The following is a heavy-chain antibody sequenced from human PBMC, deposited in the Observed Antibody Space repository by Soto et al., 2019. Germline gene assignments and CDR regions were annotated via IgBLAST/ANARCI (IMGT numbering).Heavy chain of an antibody. V-gene: IGHV4-31*03. CDR2: IYYSGST. D-gene: IGHD6-13*01. Sequence: KTSETLSLTCTVSGGSISSGGYYWSWIRQHPGKGLEWIGYIYYSGSTYYNPSLKSRVTISVDTSKNQFSLKLSSVTAADTAVYYCAREPSLNIAAAGSFDYWGQGTLVTVSS. CDR3: AREPSLNIAAAGSFDY. J-gene: IGHJ4*02. CDR1: GGSISSGGYY.